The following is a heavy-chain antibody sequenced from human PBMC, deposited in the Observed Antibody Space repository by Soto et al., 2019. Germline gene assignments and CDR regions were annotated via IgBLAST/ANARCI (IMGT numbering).Heavy chain of an antibody. D-gene: IGHD3-10*01. CDR2: IYHSGST. J-gene: IGHJ4*02. V-gene: IGHV4-4*02. Sequence: QVQLQESGPGLVKPSGTLSLTCAVSGGSISSSNWWSWVRQPPGKGLEWIGKIYHSGSTNYNPSLESRVTISVDKSNDQFSLKLSSVTAADTAVYYCARVYIVRGTSRRYFDYWGQGTLVTVSS. CDR1: GGSISSSNW. CDR3: ARVYIVRGTSRRYFDY.